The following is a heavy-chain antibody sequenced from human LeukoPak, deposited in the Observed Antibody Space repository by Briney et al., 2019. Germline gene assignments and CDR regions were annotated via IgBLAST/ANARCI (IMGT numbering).Heavy chain of an antibody. D-gene: IGHD4-17*01. V-gene: IGHV4-34*01. CDR2: INHSGST. J-gene: IGHJ4*02. CDR3: ATLLRGY. CDR1: GGSFSGYY. Sequence: SETLSLTCAVYGGSFSGYYWSWIRQPPGRGLEWIGEINHSGSTNYNPSLKSRVTISVDTSKNQFSLKLSSVTAADTAVYYCATLLRGYWGQGTLVTVSS.